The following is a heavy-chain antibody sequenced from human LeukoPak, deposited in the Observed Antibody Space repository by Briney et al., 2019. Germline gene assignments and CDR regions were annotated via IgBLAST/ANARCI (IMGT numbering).Heavy chain of an antibody. CDR1: GGTFSSYA. CDR3: ARETIAVAGNIYYMDV. J-gene: IGHJ6*03. CDR2: IIPILGIA. D-gene: IGHD6-19*01. V-gene: IGHV1-69*04. Sequence: AASVKVSCKASGGTFSSYAISWVRQAPGQGLEWMGRIIPILGIANYAQKFQGRVTITADKSTSTAYMELSSLRSEDTAVYYCARETIAVAGNIYYMDVWGKGTTVTVSS.